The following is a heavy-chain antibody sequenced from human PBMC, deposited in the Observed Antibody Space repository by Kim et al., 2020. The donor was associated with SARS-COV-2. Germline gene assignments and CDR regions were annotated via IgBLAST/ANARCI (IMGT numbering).Heavy chain of an antibody. J-gene: IGHJ4*02. V-gene: IGHV3-48*04. D-gene: IGHD3-9*01. CDR1: GFTFSSYS. Sequence: GGSLRLSCAASGFTFSSYSMNWVRQAPGKGLEWVSYISSSSSTIYYADSVKGRFTISRDNAKNSLYLQMNSLRAEDTAVYYCARGDYDILTGYYEGARGFDYWGQGTLVTVSS. CDR3: ARGDYDILTGYYEGARGFDY. CDR2: ISSSSSTI.